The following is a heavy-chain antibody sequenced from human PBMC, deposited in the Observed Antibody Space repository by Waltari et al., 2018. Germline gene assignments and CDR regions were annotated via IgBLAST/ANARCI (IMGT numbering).Heavy chain of an antibody. Sequence: QVQLVQSGAEVKKPGSSVKVSCKASGGTFRSYAIGRVRQAPGQGLEWMGGIIPIFGTANYAQKFQGRVTITTDESTSTAYMELSSLRSEDTAVYYCSWYSDYYGMDVWGQGTTVTVSS. J-gene: IGHJ6*02. V-gene: IGHV1-69*05. CDR3: SWYSDYYGMDV. CDR1: GGTFRSYA. D-gene: IGHD6-13*01. CDR2: IIPIFGTA.